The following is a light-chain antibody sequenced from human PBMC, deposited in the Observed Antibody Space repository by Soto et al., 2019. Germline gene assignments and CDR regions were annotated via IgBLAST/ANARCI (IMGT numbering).Light chain of an antibody. CDR3: SSYAGSNNLV. CDR1: SSDVGGYNC. Sequence: QSVLTQPPSASVSPGQSVTISCTGTSSDVGGYNCVSWYQQHPGKAPKLMIYEVSKRPSGVPDRFSGSKSGNTASLTVSGLQAEDEADYYCSSYAGSNNLVFGGGTKLTVL. V-gene: IGLV2-8*01. J-gene: IGLJ2*01. CDR2: EVS.